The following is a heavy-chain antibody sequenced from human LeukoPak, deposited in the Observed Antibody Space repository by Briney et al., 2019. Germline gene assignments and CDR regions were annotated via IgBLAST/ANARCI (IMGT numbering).Heavy chain of an antibody. V-gene: IGHV1-46*01. D-gene: IGHD2-15*01. J-gene: IGHJ4*02. CDR2: INPSGGST. CDR1: GYTFTSYD. Sequence: ASVKVSCKASGYTFTSYDMHWVRQAPGQGLEWMGIINPSGGSTSYAQKFQGRVTMTRDTSTSTVYMELSSLRSEDTAVYYCARDYCSGGSCYPFDYWGQGTLVTVSS. CDR3: ARDYCSGGSCYPFDY.